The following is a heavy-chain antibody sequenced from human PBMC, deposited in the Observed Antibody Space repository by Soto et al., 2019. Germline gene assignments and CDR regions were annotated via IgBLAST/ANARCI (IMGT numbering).Heavy chain of an antibody. D-gene: IGHD1-7*01. CDR2: ISYDGSNK. V-gene: IGHV3-30*18. CDR1: GFTFSSYG. J-gene: IGHJ6*02. Sequence: GGSLRLSCAASGFTFSSYGMHWVRQAPGKGLEWVAVISYDGSNKYYAGSVKGRFTISRDNSKNTLYLQMNSLRAEDTAVYYCAKEHLELRAYYYGMDVWGQGTTVTVSS. CDR3: AKEHLELRAYYYGMDV.